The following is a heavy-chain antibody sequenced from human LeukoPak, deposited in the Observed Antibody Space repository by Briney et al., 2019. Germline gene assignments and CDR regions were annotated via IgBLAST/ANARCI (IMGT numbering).Heavy chain of an antibody. CDR3: ASLPYVIGDY. Sequence: SETLSLTCAVYGGSFSGYYWSWIRQPPGKGLEWIGEINHSGSTNYNPSLKSRVTIPVETTKNQFSLKLSSVTAADTAVYYGASLPYVIGDYWGQGTLVTVSS. D-gene: IGHD2-8*01. V-gene: IGHV4-34*01. CDR1: GGSFSGYY. CDR2: INHSGST. J-gene: IGHJ4*02.